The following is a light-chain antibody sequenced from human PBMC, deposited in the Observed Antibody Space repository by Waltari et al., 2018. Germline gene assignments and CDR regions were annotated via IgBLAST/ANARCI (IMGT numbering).Light chain of an antibody. CDR3: AAWDDSLNGHWE. Sequence: QSVLTQPPSVSGTPGQRVTIPCYGARFNIATNISNWSRQVPGQTPKLLMYRNDQRPSGIPHRFSGSNSGTSASLAISGLRSEDEADYFCAAWDDSLNGHWEFGGGTKLTVL. V-gene: IGLV1-44*01. CDR2: RND. CDR1: RFNIATNI. J-gene: IGLJ2*01.